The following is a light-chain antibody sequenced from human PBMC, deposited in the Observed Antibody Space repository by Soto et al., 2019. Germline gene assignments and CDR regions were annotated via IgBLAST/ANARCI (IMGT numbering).Light chain of an antibody. CDR3: QQYNSYPLT. Sequence: DIQMTQSPSTLSASVGDRVTITCRASQSISIWLAWYQQKPGKAPNLLIYKASSIESGVPSRFSGSGSGTEFTLTISRLQPDDFASYYWQQYNSYPLTFGGGTKVEIK. V-gene: IGKV1-5*03. CDR2: KAS. J-gene: IGKJ4*02. CDR1: QSISIW.